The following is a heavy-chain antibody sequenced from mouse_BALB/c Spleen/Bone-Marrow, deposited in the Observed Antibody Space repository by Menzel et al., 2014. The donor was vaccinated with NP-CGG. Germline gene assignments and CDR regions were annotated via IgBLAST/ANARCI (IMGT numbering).Heavy chain of an antibody. CDR3: ARHRDAMDY. J-gene: IGHJ4*01. V-gene: IGHV5-6*02. Sequence: DVKLVESGGDLVKPGGSLKLSCAASGFTFSSYGMSWVRQTPDKRLEWVATISSGGSYTYYPDSVKGRFTISRDNAKNTLYLQMSSLKSEDTDMYYCARHRDAMDYWGQGTSVTVSS. D-gene: IGHD2-14*01. CDR2: ISSGGSYT. CDR1: GFTFSSYG.